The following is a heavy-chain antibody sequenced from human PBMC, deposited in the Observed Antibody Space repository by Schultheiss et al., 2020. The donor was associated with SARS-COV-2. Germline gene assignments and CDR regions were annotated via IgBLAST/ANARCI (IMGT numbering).Heavy chain of an antibody. Sequence: GGSLRLSCAASGFTFSNYWMHWVRQAPGKGLEWVSAISGSGGSTYYADSVKGRFTISRDNSKNTLYLQMNSLRAEDTAVYYCAKGGYGDYVFDYWGQGTLVTVSS. J-gene: IGHJ4*02. CDR2: ISGSGGST. CDR1: GFTFSNYW. CDR3: AKGGYGDYVFDY. D-gene: IGHD4-17*01. V-gene: IGHV3-23*01.